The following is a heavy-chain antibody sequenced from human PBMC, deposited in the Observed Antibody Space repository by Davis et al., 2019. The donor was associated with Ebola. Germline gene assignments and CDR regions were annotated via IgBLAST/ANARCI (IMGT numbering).Heavy chain of an antibody. CDR1: GFTFSSYA. Sequence: PGGSLRLSCAASGFTFSSYAMHWVRQAPGKGLEWVAVISYDGSNKYYADSVKGRFTISRDNSKNTLYLQMNSLRAEDTAVYYCARDQPYYDFWSGVDYWGQGTLVTVSS. D-gene: IGHD3-3*01. V-gene: IGHV3-30-3*01. CDR2: ISYDGSNK. J-gene: IGHJ4*02. CDR3: ARDQPYYDFWSGVDY.